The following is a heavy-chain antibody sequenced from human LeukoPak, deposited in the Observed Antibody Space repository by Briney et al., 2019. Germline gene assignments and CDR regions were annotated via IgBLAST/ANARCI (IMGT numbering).Heavy chain of an antibody. D-gene: IGHD2-2*02. CDR1: GYSFTSYW. CDR2: IYLGDSDT. Sequence: GESLKISCKGSGYSFTSYWIGWVRQMPGKGLEWMGIIYLGDSDTRYSPSFQGQVTISADKSISTAYLQWSSLKASDTAMYYCARQTGYCSSTSCYRWNYWGQGTLVTVSS. V-gene: IGHV5-51*01. J-gene: IGHJ4*02. CDR3: ARQTGYCSSTSCYRWNY.